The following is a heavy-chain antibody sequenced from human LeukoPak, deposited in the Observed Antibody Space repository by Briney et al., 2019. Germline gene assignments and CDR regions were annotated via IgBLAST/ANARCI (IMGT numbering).Heavy chain of an antibody. J-gene: IGHJ4*02. Sequence: GRSLRLSCAASGFTFSSYAMSWVRKAPGKGLEWVSAISGSGGSTYYADSVKGRFTISRDNSKNTLYLQMNSLRVEDTAVYYCARDVLGRSGEQLDYWGQGTLVTVSS. CDR2: ISGSGGST. CDR1: GFTFSSYA. D-gene: IGHD3-3*01. V-gene: IGHV3-23*01. CDR3: ARDVLGRSGEQLDY.